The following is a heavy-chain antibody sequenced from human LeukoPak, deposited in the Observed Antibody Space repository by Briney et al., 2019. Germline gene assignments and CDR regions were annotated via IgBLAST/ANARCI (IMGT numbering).Heavy chain of an antibody. J-gene: IGHJ4*02. CDR2: ISGSGGST. Sequence: PGGSLRLSCAASGFTFSSYAMSWVRQAPGKGLEWVSAISGSGGSTYYAESVKGRFTISRDNSKNTLYLQMNSQRAEDTAVYYCAKDDHGGSGWRDYFDYWGQGTLVTVSS. V-gene: IGHV3-23*01. CDR1: GFTFSSYA. CDR3: AKDDHGGSGWRDYFDY. D-gene: IGHD6-19*01.